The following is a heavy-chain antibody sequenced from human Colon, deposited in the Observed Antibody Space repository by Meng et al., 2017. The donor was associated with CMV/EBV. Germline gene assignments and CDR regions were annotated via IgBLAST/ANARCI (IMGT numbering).Heavy chain of an antibody. V-gene: IGHV1-2*02. Sequence: YTFTDYYLHWMRQTPGRGLEWIGWSNPKSGRAQFAQKFQGRVAVTRDTSISTAYMELSRLRSDDTAVYYCARLVCSGTTCYNTFDYWGQGTPVTVSS. CDR1: YTFTDYY. D-gene: IGHD2-2*02. J-gene: IGHJ4*02. CDR2: SNPKSGRA. CDR3: ARLVCSGTTCYNTFDY.